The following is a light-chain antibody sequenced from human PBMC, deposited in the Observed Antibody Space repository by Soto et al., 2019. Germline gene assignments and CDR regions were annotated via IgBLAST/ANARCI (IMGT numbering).Light chain of an antibody. CDR3: QQRSKFLWT. CDR2: DTS. V-gene: IGKV3-11*01. J-gene: IGKJ1*01. Sequence: EIVLTQSPATLSLSPGERATLSCRASQSVSNYLARYQQKPGQAPRLLMYDTSNRAPGIPARFSGSGSGTDFTLTINSLEPEDFAVYFCQQRSKFLWTFGQGTKVEI. CDR1: QSVSNY.